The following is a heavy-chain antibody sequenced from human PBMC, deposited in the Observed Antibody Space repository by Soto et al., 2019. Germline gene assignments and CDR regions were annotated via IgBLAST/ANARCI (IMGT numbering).Heavy chain of an antibody. CDR2: INAGNGNT. V-gene: IGHV1-3*01. Sequence: ASVKVSCKASGYTFTSYAMHWVRQAPGQRLEWMGWINAGNGNTKYSQKFQGRVTITRDTSASTAYMELSSLRSDDAAVYYCARISGGCWSGYYTDYWGQGTLVTVSS. D-gene: IGHD3-3*01. J-gene: IGHJ4*02. CDR1: GYTFTSYA. CDR3: ARISGGCWSGYYTDY.